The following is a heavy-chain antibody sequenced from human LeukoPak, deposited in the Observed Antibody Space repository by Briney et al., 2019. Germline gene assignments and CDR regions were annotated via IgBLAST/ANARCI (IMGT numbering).Heavy chain of an antibody. J-gene: IGHJ2*01. Sequence: ASVKVSCKASGYTFTSYYMHWVRQAPGQGLEWMGTINPSGGSTSYAQKFQGRVTMTRDTSTSTVYMELSSLRSEDTAVYYCARCPVTAIPRDSWYFDLWGRGTLVTVSS. D-gene: IGHD2-21*02. CDR2: INPSGGST. V-gene: IGHV1-46*01. CDR3: ARCPVTAIPRDSWYFDL. CDR1: GYTFTSYY.